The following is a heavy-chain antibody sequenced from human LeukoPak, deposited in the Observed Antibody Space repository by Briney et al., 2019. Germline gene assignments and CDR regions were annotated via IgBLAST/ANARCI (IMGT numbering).Heavy chain of an antibody. Sequence: SVKVSCKASGGIFSSYAISWVRQAPGQGLEWMGGIIPIFGTANYAQKFQGRVTITTDESTSTAYMELSSLRSEDTAVYYCARVPPSSVTIAAAEYYFDYWGQGTLVTVSS. CDR3: ARVPPSSVTIAAAEYYFDY. V-gene: IGHV1-69*05. J-gene: IGHJ4*02. D-gene: IGHD6-13*01. CDR1: GGIFSSYA. CDR2: IIPIFGTA.